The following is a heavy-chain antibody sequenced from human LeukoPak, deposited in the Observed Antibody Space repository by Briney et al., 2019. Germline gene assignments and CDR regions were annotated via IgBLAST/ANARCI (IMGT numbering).Heavy chain of an antibody. CDR1: GFTVSSNY. J-gene: IGHJ4*02. CDR3: AGGAWGRIDY. V-gene: IGHV3-53*01. Sequence: GGSLRLSCAASGFTVSSNYMNWVRQAPGKGLEWVSVIYSGGSTYYADSGKGRFTISRDNSKNTLYLQMNSLRAEDTAVYCCAGGAWGRIDYWGQGTLVTVSS. D-gene: IGHD7-27*01. CDR2: IYSGGST.